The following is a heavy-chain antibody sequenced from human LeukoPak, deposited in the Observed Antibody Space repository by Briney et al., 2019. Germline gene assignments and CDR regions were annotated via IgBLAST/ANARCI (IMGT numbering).Heavy chain of an antibody. J-gene: IGHJ4*02. CDR3: ARGPYYGSGKMDYFDY. Sequence: GGSLRLSCAASGFTFSSYAMHWVRQAPGKGLEWVSSITSSSSYIYYADSVKGRFTISRDNAKNSLYLEMYSLRAEDTAVYYCARGPYYGSGKMDYFDYWGQGTLVTVSS. CDR1: GFTFSSYA. D-gene: IGHD3-10*01. CDR2: ITSSSSYI. V-gene: IGHV3-21*01.